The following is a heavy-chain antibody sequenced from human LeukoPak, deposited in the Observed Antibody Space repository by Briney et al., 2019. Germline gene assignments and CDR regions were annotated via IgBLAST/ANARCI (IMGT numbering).Heavy chain of an antibody. CDR3: ARDGNLDYDSSGYYY. CDR2: ISAYKGNT. D-gene: IGHD3-22*01. Sequence: ASVKVSCKASGYTFTSYGISWGRQAPGQGLEWMGWISAYKGNTNYAQKLQGRVTMTTDTSTSTDYPELRRLSSDDPAVYYCARDGNLDYDSSGYYYWGQGTLVTVSS. V-gene: IGHV1-18*01. J-gene: IGHJ4*02. CDR1: GYTFTSYG.